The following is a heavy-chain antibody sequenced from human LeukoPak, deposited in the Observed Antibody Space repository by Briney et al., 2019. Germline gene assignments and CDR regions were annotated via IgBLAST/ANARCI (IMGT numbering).Heavy chain of an antibody. V-gene: IGHV3-23*01. CDR2: INGRGGST. D-gene: IGHD2/OR15-2a*01. Sequence: PGGSLRLSCEASGFAFSSYAMNWVRQAPGKGLEWVSGINGRGGSTYYADSVKGRFTISRDNAKNSLYLQMNSLRAEDTAVYYCARLSYGGFDPWGQGTLVTVSS. CDR1: GFAFSSYA. J-gene: IGHJ5*02. CDR3: ARLSYGGFDP.